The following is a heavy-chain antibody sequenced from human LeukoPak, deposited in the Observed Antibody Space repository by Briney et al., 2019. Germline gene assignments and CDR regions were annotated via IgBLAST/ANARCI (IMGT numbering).Heavy chain of an antibody. CDR1: GFTFSSYG. V-gene: IGHV3-30*02. J-gene: IGHJ5*02. Sequence: GGSLRLSCAASGFTFSSYGMHWVRQAPGKGLEWVTFIRSDGSNKYHADSVKGRFTISRDNSKNTLYLQMNSLRAEDTAIYYCAKDARVYSTYDWRWFDPWGQGTLVTVSS. CDR3: AKDARVYSTYDWRWFDP. CDR2: IRSDGSNK. D-gene: IGHD4-11*01.